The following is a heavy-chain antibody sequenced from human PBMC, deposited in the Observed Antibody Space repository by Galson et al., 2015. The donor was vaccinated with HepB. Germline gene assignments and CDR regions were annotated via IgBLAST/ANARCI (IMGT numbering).Heavy chain of an antibody. CDR1: GGTFSSYA. Sequence: SVKVSCKASGGTFSSYAISWVRQAPGQGLEWMGGIIPILGIANYAQKFQGRVTITADKSTSTAYMELSSLRSEDTAVYYCASEGTSIVRGYSGDEGGHGFDYWGQGTLVTVSS. CDR2: IIPILGIA. CDR3: ASEGTSIVRGYSGDEGGHGFDY. V-gene: IGHV1-69*10. D-gene: IGHD5-12*01. J-gene: IGHJ4*02.